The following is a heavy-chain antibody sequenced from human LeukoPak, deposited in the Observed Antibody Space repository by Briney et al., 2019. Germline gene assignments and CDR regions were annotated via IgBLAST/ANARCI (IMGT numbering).Heavy chain of an antibody. V-gene: IGHV3-7*01. CDR3: ARVASGWYMIDY. CDR1: GFTFNNYW. Sequence: PGGSLRLSCAASGFTFNNYWMSWVRQAPGKGLEWVADIKQDGSKKYYVYFMNGGFTISRDNAKKSVYLQMNSMRAADTAVYYCARVASGWYMIDYWGQGTLVTVSS. D-gene: IGHD6-19*01. CDR2: IKQDGSKK. J-gene: IGHJ4*02.